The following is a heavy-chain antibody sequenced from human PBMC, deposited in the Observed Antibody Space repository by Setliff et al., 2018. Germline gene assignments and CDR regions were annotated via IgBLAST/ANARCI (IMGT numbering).Heavy chain of an antibody. V-gene: IGHV4-59*08. CDR1: SGSISYYY. Sequence: SETLSLTCNVSSGSISYYYWSWVRQPPGGGLEWIGYVSHSGSPSYNPSLNSRLTMSVDTSKNQFSLKLSSVTAADTAVYYCASTSYDSSGYYFDYWGQGTLVTVSS. D-gene: IGHD3-22*01. CDR3: ASTSYDSSGYYFDY. J-gene: IGHJ4*02. CDR2: VSHSGSP.